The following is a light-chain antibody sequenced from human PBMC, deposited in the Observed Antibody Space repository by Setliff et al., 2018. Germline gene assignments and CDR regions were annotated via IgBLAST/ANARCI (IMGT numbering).Light chain of an antibody. CDR3: SSYAGSNHFV. J-gene: IGLJ1*01. CDR2: DVS. Sequence: ALAQPPSASGSPGQSVTISCTGTSNDVSGYNYVSWYQQHPGKAPQLMIYDVSKRPSGVPDRFSGSKSGNTAPLTVSGLQAEDEADYYCSSYAGSNHFVFGTGTKVTVL. CDR1: SNDVSGYNY. V-gene: IGLV2-8*01.